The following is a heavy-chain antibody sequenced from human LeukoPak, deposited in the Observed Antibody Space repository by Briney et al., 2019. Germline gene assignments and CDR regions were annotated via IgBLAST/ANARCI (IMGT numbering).Heavy chain of an antibody. D-gene: IGHD2-8*01. J-gene: IGHJ4*01. CDR1: GVSISSSSYY. V-gene: IGHV4-39*01. CDR3: ARRMDGLLGLYYFDS. Sequence: SETLSLTCTVSGVSISSSSYYWGWIRQPPGKGLEWIGSIYYSGSTYYNPSLKSRVTISVDTSKNQFSLKLSSVTAADTAVYYCARRMDGLLGLYYFDSWGHGTLVTVSS. CDR2: IYYSGST.